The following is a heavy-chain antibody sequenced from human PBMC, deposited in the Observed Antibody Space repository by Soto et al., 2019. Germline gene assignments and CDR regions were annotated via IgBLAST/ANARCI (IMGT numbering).Heavy chain of an antibody. Sequence: SISSDDYYWSWIRQAPGRGLEWIGYIHSSGSIYYNPSLKSRATMSIDTAGNQFSLKVSSVTVADTAVYYCARDLDGLHDDTSGPFPRPGWGQGTLVTVSS. CDR1: SISSDDYY. D-gene: IGHD3-22*01. CDR2: IHSSGSI. CDR3: ARDLDGLHDDTSGPFPRPG. J-gene: IGHJ1*01. V-gene: IGHV4-30-4*01.